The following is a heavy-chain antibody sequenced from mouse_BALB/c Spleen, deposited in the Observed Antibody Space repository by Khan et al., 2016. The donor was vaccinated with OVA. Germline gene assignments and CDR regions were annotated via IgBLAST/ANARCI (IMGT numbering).Heavy chain of an antibody. J-gene: IGHJ3*01. CDR3: ASHSTGSFAY. Sequence: EVKLVESGGDLVKPGGSLKLSCAASGFTFSAYSMSWVRQTPDKRLEWVATISSGADYTYYPDGVKGRFTISRDNAKNTLYLQMSSLKSEDTAMYYCASHSTGSFAYWGQGTLVTVSA. V-gene: IGHV5-6*01. CDR1: GFTFSAYS. CDR2: ISSGADYT. D-gene: IGHD4-1*02.